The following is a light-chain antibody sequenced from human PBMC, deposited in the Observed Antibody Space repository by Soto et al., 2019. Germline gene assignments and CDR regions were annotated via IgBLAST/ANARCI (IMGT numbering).Light chain of an antibody. CDR3: SSYTSSSTLYV. Sequence: QSVLNQPASVSGSPGQSITISCTGTSSDVGGYNYVSWYQQHPGKAPKLMIYEVSNRPSGVSNRFSGSKSGNTASLTISGLQAEDEADYYCSSYTSSSTLYVFGTGTKVTVL. J-gene: IGLJ1*01. V-gene: IGLV2-14*01. CDR1: SSDVGGYNY. CDR2: EVS.